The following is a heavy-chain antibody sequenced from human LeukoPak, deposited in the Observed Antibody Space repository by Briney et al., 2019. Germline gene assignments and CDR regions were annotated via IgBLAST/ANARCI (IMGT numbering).Heavy chain of an antibody. V-gene: IGHV3-30-3*01. CDR1: GFTFSSYA. Sequence: PGGSLRLSCAASGFTFSSYAMHWVRQAPGKGLEWVAVISYDGSNKYYADSVKRRFTISRDNSKNTLYLQMNSRRAEDTAVYYCARVRSARPGYWGQGTLVTVSS. CDR3: ARVRSARPGY. D-gene: IGHD1-26*01. CDR2: ISYDGSNK. J-gene: IGHJ4*02.